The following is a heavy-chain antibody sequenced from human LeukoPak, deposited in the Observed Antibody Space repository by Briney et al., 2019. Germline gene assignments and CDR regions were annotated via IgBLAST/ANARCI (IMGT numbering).Heavy chain of an antibody. CDR2: IYSGGST. CDR3: AKSSSPKRPFDY. Sequence: GGSLRLSCAASGFTVSSNYMSWVRQAPGKGLEWVSVIYSGGSTYYADSVKGRFTISRDNSKNTLYLQMNSLRAEDTAVYYCAKSSSPKRPFDYWGQGTLVPVSS. CDR1: GFTVSSNY. V-gene: IGHV3-66*02. D-gene: IGHD6-6*01. J-gene: IGHJ4*02.